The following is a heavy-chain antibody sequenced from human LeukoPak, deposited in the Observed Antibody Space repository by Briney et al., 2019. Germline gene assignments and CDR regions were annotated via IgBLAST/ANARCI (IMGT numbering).Heavy chain of an antibody. CDR2: IWFDGSEQ. Sequence: PGGSLRLSCAASGFTFSTYAIHWVRQAPGKGLEWVAVIWFDGSEQYYADSVKGRFIISRDNSKSTSNLQLNSLRAEDTAVYYCAKDNGYYDSSGSFYYWGQGTLVTVSS. V-gene: IGHV3-30*02. CDR1: GFTFSTYA. CDR3: AKDNGYYDSSGSFYY. D-gene: IGHD3-22*01. J-gene: IGHJ4*02.